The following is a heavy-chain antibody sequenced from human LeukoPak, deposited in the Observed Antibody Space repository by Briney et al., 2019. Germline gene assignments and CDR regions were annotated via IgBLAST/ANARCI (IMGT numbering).Heavy chain of an antibody. CDR1: GFTVSSNY. D-gene: IGHD3-10*01. CDR3: ARERSGSGSYIYYFDY. V-gene: IGHV3-66*02. J-gene: IGHJ4*02. CDR2: IYSGGST. Sequence: GGSLRLSCAASGFTVSSNYMSWVRQAPGKGLEWVSVIYSGGSTYYADSVKGRFTISRDNSKNTLYLQMNSLRAEDTAVYYCARERSGSGSYIYYFDYWGQGTLVTVSS.